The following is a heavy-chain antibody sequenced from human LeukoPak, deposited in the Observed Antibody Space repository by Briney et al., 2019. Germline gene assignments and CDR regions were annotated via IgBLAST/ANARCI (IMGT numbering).Heavy chain of an antibody. CDR3: ARVVLRFLEWSETNWFDP. CDR1: GFTFSSYG. CDR2: IRYDGSNK. D-gene: IGHD3-3*01. Sequence: GGSLRLSCAASGFTFSSYGMHWVRRAPGKGLEWVAFIRYDGSNKYYADSVKGRFTISRDNSKNTLYLQMNSLRVEDTAVYYCARVVLRFLEWSETNWFDPWGQGTLVTVSS. J-gene: IGHJ5*02. V-gene: IGHV3-30*02.